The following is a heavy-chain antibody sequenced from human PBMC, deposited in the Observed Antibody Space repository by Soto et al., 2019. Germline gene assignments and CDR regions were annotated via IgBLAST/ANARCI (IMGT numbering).Heavy chain of an antibody. CDR3: ARGMTTVTTLDY. Sequence: QLQLQESGSGLVKPSQTLSLTCAVSGGSISSGGYSWSWIRQPPGKGLEWIGYIYHSGSTYYNPSRKSRVXXXVXXSENQFSLKLSSVTAADTAVYYCARGMTTVTTLDYWGQGTLVTVSS. J-gene: IGHJ4*02. CDR1: GGSISSGGYS. CDR2: IYHSGST. V-gene: IGHV4-30-2*01. D-gene: IGHD4-4*01.